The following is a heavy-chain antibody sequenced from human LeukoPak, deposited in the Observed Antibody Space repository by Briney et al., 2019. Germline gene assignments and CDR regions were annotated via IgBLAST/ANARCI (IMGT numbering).Heavy chain of an antibody. CDR1: GYSISSGYY. CDR3: AMSTVTTDDAFDI. Sequence: SETLSLTCTVSGYSISSGYYWGWIRQPPGKGLEWIGSIYHSGSTYYNPSLKSRVTISVDTSKNQFSLKLSSVTAADTAVYYCAMSTVTTDDAFDIWGQGTMVTVSS. V-gene: IGHV4-38-2*02. D-gene: IGHD4-17*01. J-gene: IGHJ3*02. CDR2: IYHSGST.